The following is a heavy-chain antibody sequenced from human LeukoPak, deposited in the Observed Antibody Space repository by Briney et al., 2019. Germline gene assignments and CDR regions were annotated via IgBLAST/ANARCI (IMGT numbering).Heavy chain of an antibody. Sequence: PGGSLRLSCVVSGFTVSRNYMSWVRQAPGKGLEWVSIIYSGGATYYADSVKGRFTISRDNSKNTLYLQMNSLRAEDTALYYCARGGPSSGYYYFDYWGQGTLVTVSS. CDR2: IYSGGAT. V-gene: IGHV3-66*01. D-gene: IGHD5-12*01. CDR1: GFTVSRNY. CDR3: ARGGPSSGYYYFDY. J-gene: IGHJ4*02.